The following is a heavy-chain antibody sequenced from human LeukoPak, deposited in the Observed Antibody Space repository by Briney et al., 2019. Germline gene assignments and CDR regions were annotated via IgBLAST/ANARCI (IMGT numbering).Heavy chain of an antibody. V-gene: IGHV4-34*01. Sequence: SETLSLTCAVYGGSFSGYYWSWIRQPPGKGLEWTGEINHSGSTNYNPSLKSRVTISVDTSKNQFSLKLSSVTAADTAVYYCARGNGYCSSTSCYTLDYWGQGTLVTVSS. J-gene: IGHJ4*02. CDR1: GGSFSGYY. CDR2: INHSGST. D-gene: IGHD2-2*02. CDR3: ARGNGYCSSTSCYTLDY.